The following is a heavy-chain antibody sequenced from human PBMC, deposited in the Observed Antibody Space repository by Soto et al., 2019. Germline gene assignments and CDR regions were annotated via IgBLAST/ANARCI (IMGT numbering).Heavy chain of an antibody. CDR2: IIPIFGTA. CDR1: GGTFSSYA. CDR3: ACRYCSSTSCFFDP. V-gene: IGHV1-69*13. J-gene: IGHJ5*02. Sequence: SVKVSCKASGGTFSSYAISWVRQAPGQGLEWMGGIIPIFGTASYAQKFQGRVTITADESTSTAYMELSSLRSEDTAVYYCACRYCSSTSCFFDPWGQGTLVTVSS. D-gene: IGHD2-2*01.